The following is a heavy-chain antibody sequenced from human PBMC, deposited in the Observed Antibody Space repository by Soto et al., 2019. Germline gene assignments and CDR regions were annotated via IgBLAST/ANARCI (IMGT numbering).Heavy chain of an antibody. V-gene: IGHV3-74*01. Sequence: SLRLSCAASGFTFSSYWMHWVRQAPGKGLVWVSRINSDGSSTSYADSVKGRFTISRDNAKNTLYLQMNSLRAEDTAVYYCARNYDILTGSDYYYYGMDVWGQGTTVPVSS. CDR2: INSDGSST. CDR3: ARNYDILTGSDYYYYGMDV. J-gene: IGHJ6*02. CDR1: GFTFSSYW. D-gene: IGHD3-9*01.